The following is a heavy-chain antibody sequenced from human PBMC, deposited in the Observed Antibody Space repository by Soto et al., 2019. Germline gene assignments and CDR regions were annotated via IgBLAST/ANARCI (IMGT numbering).Heavy chain of an antibody. Sequence: GGSLRLSCAASGFTFCSYGMHRVRQAPGKGLEWVAVIWYDGSNKYYADSVKGRFTISRDNSKNTLYLQMNSLRAEDTAVYYCAREDSSSYDYWGQGTLVTASS. CDR2: IWYDGSNK. V-gene: IGHV3-33*01. J-gene: IGHJ4*02. CDR1: GFTFCSYG. D-gene: IGHD6-13*01. CDR3: AREDSSSYDY.